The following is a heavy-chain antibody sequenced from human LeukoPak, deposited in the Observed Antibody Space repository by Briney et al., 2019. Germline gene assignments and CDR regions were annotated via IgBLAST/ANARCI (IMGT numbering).Heavy chain of an antibody. CDR3: ARGLTGDFY. Sequence: PGGSLRLSCAASGFTFNSYNMNWVRQAPGKGLEWVSYISSDSSTIFYADSVRGRFTISRDNSRSTLYLQMNSLRAEDTAVYYCARGLTGDFYWGQGTLVTVSS. J-gene: IGHJ4*02. D-gene: IGHD3-16*01. V-gene: IGHV3-48*01. CDR1: GFTFNSYN. CDR2: ISSDSSTI.